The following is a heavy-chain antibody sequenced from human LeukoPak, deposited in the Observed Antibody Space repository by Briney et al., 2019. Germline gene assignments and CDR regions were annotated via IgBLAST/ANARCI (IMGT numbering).Heavy chain of an antibody. J-gene: IGHJ4*02. CDR2: ISSSSSYI. D-gene: IGHD3-10*01. V-gene: IGHV3-21*04. Sequence: PGGSLRLSCAASGFTFSDYRMNWVRQAPGKGLEWVSSISSSSSYIYYADSLKGRFTISRDNAKNSLYLQMNSLKTEDTAVYYCTVYGSGRLTDYWGQGTLVTVSS. CDR3: TVYGSGRLTDY. CDR1: GFTFSDYR.